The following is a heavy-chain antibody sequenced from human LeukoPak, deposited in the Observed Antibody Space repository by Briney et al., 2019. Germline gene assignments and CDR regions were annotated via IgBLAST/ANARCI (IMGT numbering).Heavy chain of an antibody. J-gene: IGHJ5*02. CDR2: MSHSGYP. Sequence: SETLSLTCAVYGGSFSGYSWTWIRQPPGKGLEWIGEMSHSGYPNYNPSLKSRVAISVDTSKNQFSLNLTSVTAADTAVYYCARDRPSVWFDPWGQGTLVTVSS. V-gene: IGHV4-34*01. CDR3: ARDRPSVWFDP. CDR1: GGSFSGYS.